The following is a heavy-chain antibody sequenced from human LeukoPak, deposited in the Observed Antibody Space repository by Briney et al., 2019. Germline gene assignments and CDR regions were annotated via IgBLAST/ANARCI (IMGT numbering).Heavy chain of an antibody. CDR3: ARDRLAVAGTRRIRWLDP. CDR2: MNPNSGNT. CDR1: GYTFTSYD. D-gene: IGHD6-19*01. V-gene: IGHV1-8*01. Sequence: ASVKVSCKASGYTFTSYDINWVRQAPGQGLEWMGWMNPNSGNTGYAQKFQGRVTMTRNTSISTAYMELSSLRSEDTAVYYCARDRLAVAGTRRIRWLDPWGQGTLVTVSS. J-gene: IGHJ5*02.